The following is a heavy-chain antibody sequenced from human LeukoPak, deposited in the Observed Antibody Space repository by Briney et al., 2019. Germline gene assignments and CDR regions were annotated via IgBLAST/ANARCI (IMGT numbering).Heavy chain of an antibody. CDR3: ARGGRDTAMAHDY. V-gene: IGHV3-74*01. CDR1: GFTFSNHW. J-gene: IGHJ4*02. Sequence: GGSLRLSCAASGFTFSNHWMHWVRQAPGKGLMWVSRINRDGSRTDYADSVKGRFTISRDDAKNTLYLRVNSLRAEDTAVYFCARGGRDTAMAHDYWGQGTLVTVSS. CDR2: INRDGSRT. D-gene: IGHD5-18*01.